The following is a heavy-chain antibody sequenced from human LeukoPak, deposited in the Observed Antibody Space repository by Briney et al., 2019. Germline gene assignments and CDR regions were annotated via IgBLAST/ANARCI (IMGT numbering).Heavy chain of an antibody. CDR3: ARVSEDYSSGWYEEYFQY. J-gene: IGHJ1*01. CDR1: GFTFSSYG. D-gene: IGHD6-19*01. CDR2: IWYDGSKK. V-gene: IGHV3-33*01. Sequence: GGSLRLSCAASGFTFSSYGMHWVRQAPGKGLEWVAVIWYDGSKKNYADSVKGRFTISRDNSKNTLNLQMTSLRAEDTAVYYCARVSEDYSSGWYEEYFQYWGQGTLVIVSS.